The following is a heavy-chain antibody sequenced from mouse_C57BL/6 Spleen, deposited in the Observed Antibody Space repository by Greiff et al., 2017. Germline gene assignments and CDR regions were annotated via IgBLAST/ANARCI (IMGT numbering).Heavy chain of an antibody. J-gene: IGHJ4*01. V-gene: IGHV1-50*01. CDR2: IDPSDSYT. CDR1: GYTFTSYW. Sequence: LQQPGAELVKPGASVKLSCKASGYTFTSYWMQWVKQRPGQGLEWIGEIDPSDSYTNYNQKFKGKATLTVDTSSSTAYMQLSSLTSEDSAVYYCAREGVGMDYWGQGTSVTVSS. D-gene: IGHD3-1*01. CDR3: AREGVGMDY.